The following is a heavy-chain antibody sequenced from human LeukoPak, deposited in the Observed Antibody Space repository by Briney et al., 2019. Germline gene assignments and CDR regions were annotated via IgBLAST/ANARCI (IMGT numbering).Heavy chain of an antibody. D-gene: IGHD3-10*01. CDR3: AREGDAFDI. J-gene: IGHJ3*02. Sequence: GGSLRLSCAASGFTFNRHRISWIRQAPGQGLEWVANTGQSGIENYYVDSVKGRFTISRDNTKNSVFLHMNGLRVEDTAVYYCAREGDAFDIWGQGTMVTVSS. CDR1: GFTFNRHR. CDR2: TGQSGIEN. V-gene: IGHV3-7*01.